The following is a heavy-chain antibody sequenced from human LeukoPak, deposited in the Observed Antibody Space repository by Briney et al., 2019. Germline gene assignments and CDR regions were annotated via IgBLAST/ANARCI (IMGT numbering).Heavy chain of an antibody. J-gene: IGHJ4*02. V-gene: IGHV3-43*01. Sequence: GGSLRLSCASSVFTFEDYTMHWVRHAPGKGLECGSLISLDGGSTYYADSLKGRFTISRDNAKNSLYRQMNSLIAQDTPVYYCATGRGYSYGYLADYWGEGTLVTVSS. D-gene: IGHD5-18*01. CDR1: VFTFEDYT. CDR3: ATGRGYSYGYLADY. CDR2: ISLDGGST.